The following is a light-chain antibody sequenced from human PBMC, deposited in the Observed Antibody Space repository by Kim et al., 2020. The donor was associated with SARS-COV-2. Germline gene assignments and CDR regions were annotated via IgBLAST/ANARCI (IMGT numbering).Light chain of an antibody. J-gene: IGLJ2*01. CDR2: RSN. V-gene: IGLV1-47*01. CDR1: SSNIGSGY. Sequence: QSVLTQPPSASGTPGQRVTISCSGSSSNIGSGYVYWLQQLPGTAPKLLMYRSNQRPSGVPDRFSGSKAGTSASLAISGLRSGDEADYYCATWDDSLSGRVFGGGTQLTVL. CDR3: ATWDDSLSGRV.